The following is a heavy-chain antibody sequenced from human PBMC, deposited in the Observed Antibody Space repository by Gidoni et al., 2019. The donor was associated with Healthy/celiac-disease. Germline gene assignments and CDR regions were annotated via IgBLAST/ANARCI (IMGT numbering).Heavy chain of an antibody. D-gene: IGHD6-13*01. CDR1: GFTFSRYA. J-gene: IGHJ4*02. CDR3: AKDRSGAIAAAGTGYFDY. V-gene: IGHV3-23*01. Sequence: EVQLFESGGGLVQPGGSLRLSCAASGFTFSRYALSWVRQAPGKGLEWVSAMSGIGGSTYYADSVKGRFTISRDNSKNSLYLQMNSLRAEDTAVYYCAKDRSGAIAAAGTGYFDYWGQGTLVTVSS. CDR2: MSGIGGST.